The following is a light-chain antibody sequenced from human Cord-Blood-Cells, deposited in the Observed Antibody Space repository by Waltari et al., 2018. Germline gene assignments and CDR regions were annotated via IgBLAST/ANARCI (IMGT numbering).Light chain of an antibody. Sequence: EIVLTQSPGTLSLSPGERATLSCRASQSVSSSYLAWYQQKPGQAPRLLIYGASSRATGIPDRFSGSGCGTDCTLTISRLEPEDFAVYYWQQYGSSPQTFGQGTKVEIK. CDR2: GAS. V-gene: IGKV3-20*01. CDR1: QSVSSSY. J-gene: IGKJ1*01. CDR3: QQYGSSPQT.